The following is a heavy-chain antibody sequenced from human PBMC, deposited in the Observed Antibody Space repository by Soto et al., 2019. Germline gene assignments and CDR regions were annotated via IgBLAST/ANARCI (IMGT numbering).Heavy chain of an antibody. CDR1: GFDFSSHG. J-gene: IGHJ6*01. CDR3: AKDFELPDGDYYHYGMDV. CDR2: ISYEGSDK. V-gene: IGHV3-30*18. D-gene: IGHD1-7*01. Sequence: QVQLVESGGGVVQSGGSLRLSCLASGFDFSSHGMYWVRQAPGRGLEWVALISYEGSDKFYVDSLKGRFTISRDNSKHTLYLHMSGLRPEDTALYYCAKDFELPDGDYYHYGMDVW.